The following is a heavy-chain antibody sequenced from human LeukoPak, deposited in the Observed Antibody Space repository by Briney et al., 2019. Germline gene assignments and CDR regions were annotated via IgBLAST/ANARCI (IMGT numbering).Heavy chain of an antibody. Sequence: PSETLSLTCTVSGGSISNYYWSWIRQPPGEGLERIGYIYASGATNSNPSLKSRVTISVDKSKNQSSLKLSSVTAADTAVYYCARHGKGVTYFYSLDNWGQGTVVAVSS. D-gene: IGHD4-11*01. CDR1: GGSISNYY. J-gene: IGHJ3*02. V-gene: IGHV4-59*08. CDR3: ARHGKGVTYFYSLDN. CDR2: IYASGAT.